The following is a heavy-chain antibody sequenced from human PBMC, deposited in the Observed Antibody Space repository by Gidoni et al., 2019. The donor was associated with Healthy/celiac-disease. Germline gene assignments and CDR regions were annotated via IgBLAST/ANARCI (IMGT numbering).Heavy chain of an antibody. V-gene: IGHV5-51*01. CDR3: ARQSVGLLEPPEGFDY. CDR1: GYSFTSYW. D-gene: IGHD1-1*01. J-gene: IGHJ4*02. Sequence: EVQLVQPGAEVKKPGESRKISCKGSGYSFTSYWIGWVRQMPGKGLEWMGIIYPGDSDTRYSPSFQGQVTISADKSISTAYLQWSSLKASDTAMYYCARQSVGLLEPPEGFDYWGQGTLVTVSS. CDR2: IYPGDSDT.